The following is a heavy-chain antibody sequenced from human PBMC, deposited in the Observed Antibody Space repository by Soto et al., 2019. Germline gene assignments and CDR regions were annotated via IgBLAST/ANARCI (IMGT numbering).Heavy chain of an antibody. V-gene: IGHV3-23*01. CDR3: ARRGSGSYYDY. J-gene: IGHJ4*02. CDR2: TSGRGGRT. Sequence: EVQLLESGGGLVQPGGSLRLSCAASGFTFSSYAMRLVRQAPVKGLEWVSATSGRGGRTYYADSVKSRFTISRDNSKNTLYLQMNSLRAEDTAVYYCARRGSGSYYDYWGQGTLVTVSS. D-gene: IGHD1-26*01. CDR1: GFTFSSYA.